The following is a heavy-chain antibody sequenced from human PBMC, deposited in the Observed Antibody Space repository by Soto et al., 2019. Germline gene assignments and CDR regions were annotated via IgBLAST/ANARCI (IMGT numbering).Heavy chain of an antibody. CDR2: INPNSGGT. CDR3: ARGITIFGVVSYMDV. D-gene: IGHD3-3*01. V-gene: IGHV1-2*04. Sequence: ASVKVSCKASGYTFTGYYMHWVRQAPGQGLEWMGWINPNSGGTNYAQKFQGWVTMTRDTSISTAYMELSRLRSDDTAVYYCARGITIFGVVSYMDVWGKGTTVTVSS. CDR1: GYTFTGYY. J-gene: IGHJ6*03.